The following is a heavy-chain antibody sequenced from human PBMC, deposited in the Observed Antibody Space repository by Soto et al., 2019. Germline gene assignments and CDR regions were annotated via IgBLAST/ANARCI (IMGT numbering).Heavy chain of an antibody. V-gene: IGHV4-59*01. D-gene: IGHD3-3*01. CDR2: IYYSGST. CDR3: ASGNLEWLPYYFDF. CDR1: GGSISSYY. Sequence: SETLSLTCTVSGGSISSYYWSWLRPHPGKGLEWIGYIYYSGSTNYNPSLKSRVTISVDTSKNQSSLKLSSVTAADTAVYYSASGNLEWLPYYFDFWGQGTLVTVSS. J-gene: IGHJ4*02.